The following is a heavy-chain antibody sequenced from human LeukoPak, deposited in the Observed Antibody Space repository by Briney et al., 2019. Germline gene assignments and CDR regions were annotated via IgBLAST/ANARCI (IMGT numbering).Heavy chain of an antibody. CDR2: IGTAGDT. CDR3: ARGVRRPGSGSYSVRYFDY. V-gene: IGHV3-13*01. J-gene: IGHJ4*02. Sequence: GGSLRLSCAASGFTFSSYDMHWVRQVTGEGLEWVSSIGTAGDTYFPGSVKGRLTISRENAKNSLYLQMNSLRAGDTAVYYCARGVRRPGSGSYSVRYFDYWGQGTLVTVSS. CDR1: GFTFSSYD. D-gene: IGHD3-10*01.